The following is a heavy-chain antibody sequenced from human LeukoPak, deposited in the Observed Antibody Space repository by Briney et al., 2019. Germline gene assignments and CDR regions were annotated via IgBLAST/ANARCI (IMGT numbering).Heavy chain of an antibody. J-gene: IGHJ3*02. CDR2: ISSSSSYI. V-gene: IGHV3-21*01. CDR3: ARDRLYCSGGSCYPGYAFDI. CDR1: GFTFSSYS. D-gene: IGHD2-15*01. Sequence: GGSLRLSCAASGFTFSSYSMNWVRQAPGKGLEWVSSISSSSSYIYYADSVKGRFTISRDNAKNSLYLQMNSLRAEDTAVYYCARDRLYCSGGSCYPGYAFDIRGQGTMVTVSS.